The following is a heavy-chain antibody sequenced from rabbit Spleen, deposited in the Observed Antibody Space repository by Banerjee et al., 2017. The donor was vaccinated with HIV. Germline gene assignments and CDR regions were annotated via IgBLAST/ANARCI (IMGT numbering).Heavy chain of an antibody. Sequence: QEQLVESGGDLVKPGASLTLTCTASGVSFSFSDYMCWVRQAPGKGLEWIGCVDVGSSGFTYFANWAKGRFTISKTSSTTVTLKMTSLTAADTATYFCARDGAGGSYFALWGQGTLVTVS. CDR2: VDVGSSGFT. V-gene: IGHV1S45*01. D-gene: IGHD8-1*01. CDR3: ARDGAGGSYFAL. J-gene: IGHJ4*01. CDR1: GVSFSFSDY.